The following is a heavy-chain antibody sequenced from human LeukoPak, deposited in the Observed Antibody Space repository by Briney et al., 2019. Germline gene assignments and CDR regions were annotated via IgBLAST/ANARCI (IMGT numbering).Heavy chain of an antibody. CDR1: GFTFDDYA. V-gene: IGHV3-9*01. Sequence: GGSLRLSCAASGFTFDDYAMNWVRQAPGKGLEWVSGISWNSGSIGYADSVKGRFTISRDNAKNSLYLQMNSLRAEDTAVYYCARRSAAKDAFDIWGQGTKVTVSS. D-gene: IGHD6-25*01. J-gene: IGHJ3*02. CDR2: ISWNSGSI. CDR3: ARRSAAKDAFDI.